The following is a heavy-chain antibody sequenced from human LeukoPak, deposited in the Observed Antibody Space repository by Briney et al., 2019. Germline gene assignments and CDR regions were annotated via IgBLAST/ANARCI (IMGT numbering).Heavy chain of an antibody. CDR3: ARERNWNYGPNWFDP. J-gene: IGHJ5*02. CDR2: MNPNSGNT. Sequence: ASVKVSCKASGYTFTSYDINWVRQATGQGLEWMGWMNPNSGNTGYAQKFQGRVTMTRNTSISTAYMELSSLRAEDTAVYYCARERNWNYGPNWFDPWGQGTLVTVSS. V-gene: IGHV1-8*01. D-gene: IGHD1-7*01. CDR1: GYTFTSYD.